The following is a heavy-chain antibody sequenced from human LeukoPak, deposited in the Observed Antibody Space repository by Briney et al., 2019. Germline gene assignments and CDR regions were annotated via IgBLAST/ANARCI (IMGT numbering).Heavy chain of an antibody. D-gene: IGHD3-22*01. V-gene: IGHV4-61*02. CDR1: GGSISSGVYY. CDR2: IYTSGST. J-gene: IGHJ5*02. CDR3: ASIYYYDSAPFDP. Sequence: PSQTLSLTCTVSGGSISSGVYYWSWIRQPAGKGLEWIGRIYTSGSTNYNPSLKSRITISVDTSKNQFSLKLSSVTAADTAVYYCASIYYYDSAPFDPWGQGTLVTVSS.